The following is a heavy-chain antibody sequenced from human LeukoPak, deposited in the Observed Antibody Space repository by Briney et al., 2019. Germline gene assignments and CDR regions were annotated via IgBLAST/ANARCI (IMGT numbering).Heavy chain of an antibody. Sequence: GGSLRLSCAASGFTYSSYAMNWVRQAPGKGLEWVSGVSGNGGSTYYADSVKGRFTISRDNAKNSLYLQMNSLRAEDTAVYYCASVVAATQGRFDYWGQGTLVTVSS. CDR2: VSGNGGST. V-gene: IGHV3-23*01. CDR3: ASVVAATQGRFDY. J-gene: IGHJ4*02. D-gene: IGHD2-15*01. CDR1: GFTYSSYA.